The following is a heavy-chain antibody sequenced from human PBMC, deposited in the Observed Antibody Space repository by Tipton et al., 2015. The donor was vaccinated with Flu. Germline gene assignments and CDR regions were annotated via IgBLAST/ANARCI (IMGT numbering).Heavy chain of an antibody. D-gene: IGHD3-10*02. CDR3: ARHTGDSVRGVIDY. J-gene: IGHJ4*02. CDR1: GYPITSGFY. CDR2: IYHSGTT. V-gene: IGHV4-38-2*01. Sequence: TLSLTCAVSGYPITSGFYWDWIRQTPGKGLEWIGTIYHSGTTYYNPSLKSRLTISVNTSKNQFSLKLRSVTAADTAVYYCARHTGDSVRGVIDYWGQGTLVTVSS.